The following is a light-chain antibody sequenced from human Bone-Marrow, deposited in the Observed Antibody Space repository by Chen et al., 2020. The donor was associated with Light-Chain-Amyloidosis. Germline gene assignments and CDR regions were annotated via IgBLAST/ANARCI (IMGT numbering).Light chain of an antibody. Sequence: DIEMTQSPSSVSASVGDSVTITCRASQDVSNWLAWYQRKPGRAPKLLIYAASTLGSGVPSRFSGSGSGTYFTLTITSLQPEDFASYFCQQANTFPLTFGGGTRVEI. CDR2: AAS. CDR3: QQANTFPLT. J-gene: IGKJ4*01. CDR1: QDVSNW. V-gene: IGKV1-12*01.